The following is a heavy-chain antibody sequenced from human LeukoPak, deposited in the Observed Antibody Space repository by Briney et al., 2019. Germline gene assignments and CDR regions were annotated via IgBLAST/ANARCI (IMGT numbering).Heavy chain of an antibody. Sequence: GASVKVSCKASGYTLTTYDINWVRQATGQGLEWMGWMNPNSGNTGYAQKFQGRVTMTRNTSISTAYMELSSLRSEDTAVYYCAVDYGDFLFDYWGQGTLVTVSS. CDR1: GYTLTTYD. CDR2: MNPNSGNT. CDR3: AVDYGDFLFDY. V-gene: IGHV1-8*01. D-gene: IGHD4-17*01. J-gene: IGHJ4*02.